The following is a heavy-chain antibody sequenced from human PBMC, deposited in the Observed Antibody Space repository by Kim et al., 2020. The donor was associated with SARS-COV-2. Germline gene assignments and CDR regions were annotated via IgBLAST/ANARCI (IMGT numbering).Heavy chain of an antibody. D-gene: IGHD3-10*01. J-gene: IGHJ4*02. CDR1: GFTFSSYS. CDR2: ISSSSSYI. V-gene: IGHV3-21*01. CDR3: ARDRRGFDRRYYFDY. Sequence: GGSLRLSCAASGFTFSSYSMNWVRQAPGKGLEWVSSISSSSSYIYYADSVKGRFTISRDNAKNSLYLQMNSLRAEDTAVYYCARDRRGFDRRYYFDYWGQGTLVTVSS.